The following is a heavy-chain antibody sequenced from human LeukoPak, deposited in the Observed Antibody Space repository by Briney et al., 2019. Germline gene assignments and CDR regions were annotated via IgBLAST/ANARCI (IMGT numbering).Heavy chain of an antibody. CDR3: AGRRDGYLDY. CDR1: GGSISTGSYS. CDR2: IYYSGST. J-gene: IGHJ4*02. Sequence: SETLSLTCAASGGSISTGSYSWTWIRQPPGKGLEWIGYIYYSGSTYYNPSLKSRVTISVDTSKNQFSLKLSSVTAADTAVYYCAGRRDGYLDYWGQGTLVTVSS. D-gene: IGHD5-24*01. V-gene: IGHV4-30-2*05.